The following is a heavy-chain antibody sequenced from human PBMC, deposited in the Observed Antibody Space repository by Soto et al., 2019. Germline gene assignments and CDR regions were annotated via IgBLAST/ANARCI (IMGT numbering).Heavy chain of an antibody. Sequence: GGSLRLSCAASGITFSSYAMSWVRQAPGKGLEWVSAISGSGGSTYYADSVKGRFTISRDNSKNTLYLQMNSLRAEDTAVYYCAKAWGPYYYYGMDVWGQGTTVTVSS. J-gene: IGHJ6*02. CDR2: ISGSGGST. CDR3: AKAWGPYYYYGMDV. CDR1: GITFSSYA. D-gene: IGHD7-27*01. V-gene: IGHV3-23*01.